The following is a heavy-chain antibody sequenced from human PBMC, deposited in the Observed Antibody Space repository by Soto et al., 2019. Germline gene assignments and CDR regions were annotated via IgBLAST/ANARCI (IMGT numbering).Heavy chain of an antibody. Sequence: GGSLRLSCAASGFTFSNYAMSWVRQTPGKGLEWVSGISGSGGSTKYADSVKGRLTISRDNSKNTVYLQMNSLRAEDTAVYYCAKGYVHYFDYWGQGTLVTVSS. V-gene: IGHV3-23*01. CDR2: ISGSGGST. CDR1: GFTFSNYA. CDR3: AKGYVHYFDY. J-gene: IGHJ4*02. D-gene: IGHD5-12*01.